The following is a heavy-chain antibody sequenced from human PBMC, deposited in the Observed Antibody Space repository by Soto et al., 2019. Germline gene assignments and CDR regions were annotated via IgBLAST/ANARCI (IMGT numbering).Heavy chain of an antibody. D-gene: IGHD2-15*01. J-gene: IGHJ6*02. Sequence: PSQTLSLTCAISGDSVSSINACWNWIRQSPSRGLEWLGRTYYRSKWFYDYAVSVKSRMTIDTDTSKNQFSLQLTSVTPEDTAIYYCARVSCSGANCLDGLDVWGQGTTVTVSS. V-gene: IGHV6-1*01. CDR3: ARVSCSGANCLDGLDV. CDR1: GDSVSSINAC. CDR2: TYYRSKWFY.